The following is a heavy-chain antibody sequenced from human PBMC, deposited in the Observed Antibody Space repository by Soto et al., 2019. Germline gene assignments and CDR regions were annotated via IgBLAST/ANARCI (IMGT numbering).Heavy chain of an antibody. CDR3: ARRSSSSRPFDY. V-gene: IGHV4-39*01. CDR2: IYYSGST. D-gene: IGHD6-13*01. Sequence: PSETLSLTCTVSGGSISSSSYYWGWIRQPPGKGLEWIGSIYYSGSTYYNPSLKSRVTISVDTSKNQFSLKLSSVTAADTAVYYCARRSSSSRPFDYWGQGTLVTVSS. J-gene: IGHJ4*02. CDR1: GGSISSSSYY.